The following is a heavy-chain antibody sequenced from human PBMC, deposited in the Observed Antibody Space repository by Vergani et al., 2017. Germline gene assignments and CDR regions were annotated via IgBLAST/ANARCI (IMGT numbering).Heavy chain of an antibody. V-gene: IGHV1-2*02. CDR2: INPNSGGT. Sequence: QVQLVQSGAEVKKPGASVKVSCKASGYTFTGYYMHWVRQAPGQGLEWMGWINPNSGGTNYAQKFQGRVTMTRDTSISTAYMELSRLGSDDTAVYYCAMYGSGSYYSGVFGYWGQGTLVTVSS. D-gene: IGHD3-10*01. CDR3: AMYGSGSYYSGVFGY. J-gene: IGHJ4*02. CDR1: GYTFTGYY.